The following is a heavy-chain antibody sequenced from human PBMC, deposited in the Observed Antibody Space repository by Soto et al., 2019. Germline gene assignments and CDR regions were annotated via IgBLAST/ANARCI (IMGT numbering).Heavy chain of an antibody. CDR3: ARDRGIVGATHWFDP. V-gene: IGHV3-48*03. D-gene: IGHD1-26*01. CDR1: GFTFSTYE. CDR2: ISSGATAL. J-gene: IGHJ5*02. Sequence: EVQLVESGGGLVHPGGSLRLSCAASGFTFSTYEMNWVRQAPGRGLEWVSYISSGATALYYADSVKGRFTISRDNAKNSLYLQMNSLRDEDTAVYYCARDRGIVGATHWFDPWGQGTLVTVSS.